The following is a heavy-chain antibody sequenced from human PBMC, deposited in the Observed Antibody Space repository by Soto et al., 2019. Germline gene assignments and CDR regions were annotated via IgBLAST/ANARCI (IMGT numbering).Heavy chain of an antibody. J-gene: IGHJ4*02. D-gene: IGHD3-22*01. Sequence: EVQLLESGGGLVQPAGSLRLSCAASGITISNYPMSWVRQAPGKGLDWVSGISGSGDRTYYGYSAKGRFTISKDISKNSLSLQLDSLGVEDTAVYFCVKDDGGYPSTAPHWGQGTLVSVSS. CDR3: VKDDGGYPSTAPH. V-gene: IGHV3-23*01. CDR2: ISGSGDRT. CDR1: GITISNYP.